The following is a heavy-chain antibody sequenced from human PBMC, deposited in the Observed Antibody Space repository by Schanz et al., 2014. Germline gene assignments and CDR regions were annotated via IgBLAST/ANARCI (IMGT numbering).Heavy chain of an antibody. J-gene: IGHJ3*01. CDR1: GDSITHFY. D-gene: IGHD3-10*01. CDR2: IYYSGTT. V-gene: IGHV4-59*01. Sequence: QVQLQESGPGVVKPSQTLSLTCTVSGDSITHFYWSWIRQSPGKGLEWIGSIYYSGTTNYSPSLNSRVTISLDMSKKSFSLNLSSVTTADAAVYYCARDPWVGEKDAFDFWGQGTMVIVSS. CDR3: ARDPWVGEKDAFDF.